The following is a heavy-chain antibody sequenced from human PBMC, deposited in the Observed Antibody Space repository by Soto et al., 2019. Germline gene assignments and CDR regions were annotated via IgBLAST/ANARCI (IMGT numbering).Heavy chain of an antibody. D-gene: IGHD2-2*02. V-gene: IGHV4-34*01. CDR2: INHSGST. Sequence: XETLSLTCAVYGVSLSAYSWSWIRQPPGKGLDWIGEINHSGSTNYNPSLKTRVTISVDTSKNQFSLKLNSVTAADTAVYFCARERIVVVPAAVRVWDSYGMDVWGQGTTVTVSS. CDR1: GVSLSAYS. CDR3: ARERIVVVPAAVRVWDSYGMDV. J-gene: IGHJ6*02.